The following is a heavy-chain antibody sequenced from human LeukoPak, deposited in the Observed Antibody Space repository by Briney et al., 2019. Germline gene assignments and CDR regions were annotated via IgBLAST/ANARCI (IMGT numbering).Heavy chain of an antibody. Sequence: PGGSLRLSCAPSGFTFRSYWMHWVRQAPGKGLVWVSRINSDGSSTSYADSVKGLFTISRDNAKNTLYLQMNSLRAEDTAVYHCAKKRGRRAFDILGQGTMATVSS. J-gene: IGHJ3*02. V-gene: IGHV3-74*01. D-gene: IGHD3-10*01. CDR2: INSDGSST. CDR3: AKKRGRRAFDI. CDR1: GFTFRSYW.